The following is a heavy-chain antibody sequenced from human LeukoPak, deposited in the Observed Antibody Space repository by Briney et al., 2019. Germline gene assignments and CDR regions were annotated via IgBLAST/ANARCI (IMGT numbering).Heavy chain of an antibody. V-gene: IGHV4-59*01. Sequence: PSGTLSLTCTVSGGSLSSYYWSWIRQPPGKGLEWIGYIYSRGLTRGSTNYNPSLKSRVTISVDTSKNQFSLKLSSVTAADTAVYYCARDQEYSGSYCRYFDYWGQGTLVTVSS. CDR2: IYSRGLTRGST. D-gene: IGHD1-26*01. CDR1: GGSLSSYY. J-gene: IGHJ4*02. CDR3: ARDQEYSGSYCRYFDY.